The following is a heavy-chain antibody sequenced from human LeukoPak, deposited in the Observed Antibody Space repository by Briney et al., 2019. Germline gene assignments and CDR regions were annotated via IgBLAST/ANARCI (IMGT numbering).Heavy chain of an antibody. D-gene: IGHD3-9*01. Sequence: ASVKVSCKASGYTFTSYAMHWVRQAPGQRLEWMGWINAGNGNTKYSQKFQGRVTITRDTSASTAYMELSSLRSEDTAVYYCARLAALTGSPEDAFDIWGQGTMVTVSS. J-gene: IGHJ3*02. CDR3: ARLAALTGSPEDAFDI. CDR1: GYTFTSYA. V-gene: IGHV1-3*01. CDR2: INAGNGNT.